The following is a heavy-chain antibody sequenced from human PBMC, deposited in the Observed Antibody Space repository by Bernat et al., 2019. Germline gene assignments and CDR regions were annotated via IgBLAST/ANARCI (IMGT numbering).Heavy chain of an antibody. CDR3: ARDFLRRGHGMDV. CDR2: IYYSGST. J-gene: IGHJ6*02. D-gene: IGHD2/OR15-2a*01. V-gene: IGHV4-30-4*01. CDR1: GGSISSGDYY. Sequence: QVQLQESGPGLVKPSQTLSLTCTVSGGSISSGDYYWSWIRQPPGKGLEWIGYIYYSGSTYYNPSLKRRVTISLDTSTNQFSLKLSSVTAADTAVYYCARDFLRRGHGMDVWGQGTTVTVSS.